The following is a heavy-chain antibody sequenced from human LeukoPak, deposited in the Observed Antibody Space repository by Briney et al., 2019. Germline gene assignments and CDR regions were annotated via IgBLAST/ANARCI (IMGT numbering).Heavy chain of an antibody. CDR2: MYYSGTT. J-gene: IGHJ4*02. V-gene: IGHV4-39*01. D-gene: IGHD6-19*01. CDR3: ARQRGSGWYHPHLF. Sequence: SETLSLTCSASGGSINTRSYFWGWIRQSPGKGLEWIASMYYSGTTYYNPSLKSRVTISVDTYKSQLSLRPSSVTAADTAVYYCARQRGSGWYHPHLFWGQGILVTVSS. CDR1: GGSINTRSYF.